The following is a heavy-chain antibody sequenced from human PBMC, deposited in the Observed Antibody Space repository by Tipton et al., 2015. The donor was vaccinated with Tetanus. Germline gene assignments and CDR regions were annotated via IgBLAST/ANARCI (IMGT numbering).Heavy chain of an antibody. D-gene: IGHD3-22*01. CDR1: GGSISSYY. J-gene: IGHJ6*02. Sequence: LRLSCTVSGGSISSYYWSWIRQPPGKGLEWIGYIYYSGSTNYNPSLKSRVTISVDTSKNQFSLKLSSVTAADTAVYYCARDSLQIYDSSGYYSWGMDVWGQGTTVTVSS. CDR2: IYYSGST. CDR3: ARDSLQIYDSSGYYSWGMDV. V-gene: IGHV4-59*01.